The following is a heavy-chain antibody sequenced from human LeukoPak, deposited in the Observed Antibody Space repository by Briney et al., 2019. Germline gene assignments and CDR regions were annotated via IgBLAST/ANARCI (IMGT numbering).Heavy chain of an antibody. CDR3: SRDSEVGATKRPFHY. J-gene: IGHJ4*02. D-gene: IGHD1-26*01. CDR1: GFALGDYA. V-gene: IGHV3-49*03. CDR2: IRSKVYSEFT. Sequence: SLRLSCTASGFALGDYAMSWFSQAHGKGLEWVGFIRSKVYSEFTAYGASVQDRFTSSRHDSKSTAYLQMNSLKSEDTAVYYCSRDSEVGATKRPFHYWGQGTRDTVSS.